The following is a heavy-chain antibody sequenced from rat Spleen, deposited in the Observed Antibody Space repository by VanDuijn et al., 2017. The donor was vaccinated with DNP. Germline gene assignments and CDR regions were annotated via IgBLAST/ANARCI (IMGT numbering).Heavy chain of an antibody. CDR1: GFTFSDYN. V-gene: IGHV5-25*01. CDR2: ISTVGDNA. CDR3: TRRDSSLLLHGFFDY. D-gene: IGHD1-1*01. J-gene: IGHJ2*01. Sequence: EVQLVESGGGLVQPGRSLKLSCAASGFTFSDYNMAWVRQAPTKGLEWVASISTVGDNAYYRDSVKGRFTISRDNAKSTLYLQMDSLRSEDTATYYCTRRDSSLLLHGFFDYWGQGVMVTVSS.